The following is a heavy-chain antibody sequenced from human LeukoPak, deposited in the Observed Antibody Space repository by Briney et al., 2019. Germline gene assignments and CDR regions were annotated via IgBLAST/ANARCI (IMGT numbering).Heavy chain of an antibody. D-gene: IGHD6-13*01. CDR3: AREEASAGDY. V-gene: IGHV4-39*01. CDR2: IYYSGST. CDR1: GGSISSSKHY. Sequence: SSETLSLTCTVSGGSISSSKHYWAWIRQPPGKGLEWIGSIYYSGSTFYSPSLKSRVTISVDTSKNQFSLKLSSVTAADTAVYYCAREEASAGDYWGQGTLVTVSS. J-gene: IGHJ4*02.